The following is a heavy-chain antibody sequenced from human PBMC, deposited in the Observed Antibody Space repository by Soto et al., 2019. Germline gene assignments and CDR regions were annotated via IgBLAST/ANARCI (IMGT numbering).Heavy chain of an antibody. CDR1: GFSLSTRPVG. Sequence: QITLKESGPPRVKPTQTLTLTCTFSGFSLSTRPVGVGWLRQPPGKALERLALIYGDDDKRYSPSLKSRLTITKDTSRNQVVLTMTNVDPVDTATYYCAHRANLQGNWNGGYFDFWGQGALVTVSS. D-gene: IGHD1-1*01. J-gene: IGHJ4*02. CDR3: AHRANLQGNWNGGYFDF. V-gene: IGHV2-5*02. CDR2: IYGDDDK.